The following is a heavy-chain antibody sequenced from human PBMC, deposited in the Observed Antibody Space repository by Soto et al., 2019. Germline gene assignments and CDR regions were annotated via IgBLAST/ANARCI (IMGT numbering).Heavy chain of an antibody. J-gene: IGHJ4*02. CDR2: IYYSGRT. D-gene: IGHD3-22*01. Sequence: PSETLSLTCTVSGGSISSYYWSWIRQPPGKGLEWIGYIYYSGRTNYNPSLKSRVTISVDTSKNKFSLKLSSVTAADTAVYYCARQAPKTYYYDSSGPYYFDYWGQGTLVTVSS. V-gene: IGHV4-59*01. CDR1: GGSISSYY. CDR3: ARQAPKTYYYDSSGPYYFDY.